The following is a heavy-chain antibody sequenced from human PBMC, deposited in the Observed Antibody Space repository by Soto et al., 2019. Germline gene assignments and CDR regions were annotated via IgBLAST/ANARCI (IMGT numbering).Heavy chain of an antibody. Sequence: SQTLSLTCAISGDSLSSNSAAWNWIRQSPSRGLEWLGRTYYRSKWYNDYALSVKSRITVTPDTSKNQFSLQLNSVTPEDTAVYYCARDKVAAPGPFDSWGQGILVTVSS. CDR3: ARDKVAAPGPFDS. D-gene: IGHD2-15*01. J-gene: IGHJ4*02. CDR1: GDSLSSNSAA. CDR2: TYYRSKWYN. V-gene: IGHV6-1*01.